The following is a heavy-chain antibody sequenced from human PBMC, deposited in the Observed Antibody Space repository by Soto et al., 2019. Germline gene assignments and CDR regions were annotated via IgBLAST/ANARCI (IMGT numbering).Heavy chain of an antibody. V-gene: IGHV4-38-2*01. CDR1: GYSINRGYY. CDR2: IYHSGST. J-gene: IGHJ4*02. D-gene: IGHD6-13*01. Sequence: SETLSLTCAVSGYSINRGYYWGWIRQPPGKGLEWIGSIYHSGSTYCNPSLKSRVTISVDTSKNQFSLKLSSVTAADTAMYYCARRHSSSWYGLDYWGQGTLVTVSS. CDR3: ARRHSSSWYGLDY.